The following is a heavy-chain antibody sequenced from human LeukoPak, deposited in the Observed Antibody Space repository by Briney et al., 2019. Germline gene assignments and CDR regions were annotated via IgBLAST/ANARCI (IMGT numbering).Heavy chain of an antibody. CDR2: INHSGNT. CDR1: GGSFSGYY. CDR3: ARGRDKLVYCSSTSCYRQYNWFVP. D-gene: IGHD2-2*02. V-gene: IGHV4-34*01. Sequence: SETLSLTCAVYGGSFSGYYWSWIRQPPGKGLEWIGEINHSGNTNYNPSLKSRVTISVDTSKNQFSLKLSSVTAADTAVYYCARGRDKLVYCSSTSCYRQYNWFVPWGQGTLVSVSS. J-gene: IGHJ5*02.